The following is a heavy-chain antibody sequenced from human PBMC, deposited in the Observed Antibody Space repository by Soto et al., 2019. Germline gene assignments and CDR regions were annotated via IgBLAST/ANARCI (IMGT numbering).Heavy chain of an antibody. V-gene: IGHV1-69*01. Sequence: QVQLVQSGAEVKNPGSSVKVFCKGSGGTFGTYAISWVRQAPGQGLEWMGGIVPIFGTAYNSQKFQGRLKITADESINTVYMDLSSLRSDDTAVYYCARDRGISSAKMGYYYPLDVWGQGTTVIVSS. CDR2: IVPIFGTA. J-gene: IGHJ6*02. CDR3: ARDRGISSAKMGYYYPLDV. CDR1: GGTFGTYA. D-gene: IGHD6-6*01.